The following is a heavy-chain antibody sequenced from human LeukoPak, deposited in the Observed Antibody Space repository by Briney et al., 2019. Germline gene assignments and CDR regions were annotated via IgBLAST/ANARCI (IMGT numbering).Heavy chain of an antibody. Sequence: ASVKVSCKASGYTFTGYYMHWVRQAPGQGLEWMGWINPNSGGTNYAQKFQGRVTMTRDTPISTAYMELSRLRSDDTAVYYCAGDLSYYYDSSGRIYFDYWGQGTLVTVSS. V-gene: IGHV1-2*02. CDR3: AGDLSYYYDSSGRIYFDY. CDR1: GYTFTGYY. D-gene: IGHD3-22*01. CDR2: INPNSGGT. J-gene: IGHJ4*02.